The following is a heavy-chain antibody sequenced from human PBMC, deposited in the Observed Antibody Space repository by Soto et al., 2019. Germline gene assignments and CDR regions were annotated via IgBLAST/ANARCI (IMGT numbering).Heavy chain of an antibody. V-gene: IGHV3-48*01. CDR2: ISSSSSTI. CDR1: GSTFSSYS. Sequence: GGSLRLSCAASGSTFSSYSMNWVRQAPGKGLEWVSYISSSSSTIYYADSAKGRFTISRDNAKNSLYLQMNSLRAEDTAVYYCARPPSGSGWSFYYYYYMDVWGKGTTVTVSS. D-gene: IGHD6-19*01. J-gene: IGHJ6*03. CDR3: ARPPSGSGWSFYYYYYMDV.